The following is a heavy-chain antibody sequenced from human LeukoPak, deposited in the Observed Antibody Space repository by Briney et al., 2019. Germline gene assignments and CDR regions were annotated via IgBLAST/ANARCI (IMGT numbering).Heavy chain of an antibody. V-gene: IGHV3-30*04. J-gene: IGHJ4*02. CDR1: GFTFSSYA. Sequence: GGSLRLSCAASGFTFSSYAIHWVRQAPGKGLEWVAVISYDGSNKYYADSVKGRFTISRDNSKNTLYLQMNSLRAEDTAVYYCAKDKGDSSGWLYYFDYWGQGTLVTVSS. CDR2: ISYDGSNK. CDR3: AKDKGDSSGWLYYFDY. D-gene: IGHD6-19*01.